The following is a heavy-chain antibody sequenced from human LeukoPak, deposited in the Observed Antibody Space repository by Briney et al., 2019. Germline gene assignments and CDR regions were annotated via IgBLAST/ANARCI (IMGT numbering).Heavy chain of an antibody. CDR3: ARGKLLWFGEFKLDAFDI. CDR2: ISSSSSYI. D-gene: IGHD3-10*01. J-gene: IGHJ3*02. Sequence: GGSLRLFCAASGFTFSSYSMNWVRQAPGKGLEWVSSISSSSSYIYYADSVKGRFTISRDNAKNSLYLQMNSLRAEDTAVYYCARGKLLWFGEFKLDAFDIWGQGTMVTVSS. CDR1: GFTFSSYS. V-gene: IGHV3-21*01.